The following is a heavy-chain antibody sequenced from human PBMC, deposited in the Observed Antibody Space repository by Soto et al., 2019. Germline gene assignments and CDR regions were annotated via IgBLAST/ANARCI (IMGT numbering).Heavy chain of an antibody. CDR2: VSAYNGNT. D-gene: IGHD6-13*01. V-gene: IGHV1-18*01. CDR3: ARTGSSWYRKSDAFDI. CDR1: GYTFTSYG. Sequence: EASVKVSCKASGYTFTSYGISWVRQAPGQGLEWMGWVSAYNGNTNYPQKLQGRVTMTTDTSTSTAYMELRSLKSDDTAVYYCARTGSSWYRKSDAFDIWGQGTMVTVSS. J-gene: IGHJ3*02.